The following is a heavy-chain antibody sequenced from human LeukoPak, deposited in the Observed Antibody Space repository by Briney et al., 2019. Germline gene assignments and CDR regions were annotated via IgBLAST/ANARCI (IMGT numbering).Heavy chain of an antibody. J-gene: IGHJ4*02. CDR3: VRATSSYGGNLFDC. CDR2: ISSSGSTI. D-gene: IGHD4-23*01. CDR1: GFTFSDYF. Sequence: GGSLRLSCTASGFTFSDYFMSWIRQAPGKGLEWVSYISSSGSTIYYADSVKGRFTISRDNAKNSLYLQMNSLRAEDTAVYYCVRATSSYGGNLFDCWGQGTLVTVSS. V-gene: IGHV3-11*04.